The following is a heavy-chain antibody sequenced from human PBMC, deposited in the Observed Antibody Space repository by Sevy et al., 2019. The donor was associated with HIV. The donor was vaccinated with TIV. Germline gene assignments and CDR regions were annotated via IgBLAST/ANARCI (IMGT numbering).Heavy chain of an antibody. Sequence: SQTLSLTCAISGDSVSSNSAAWNWIRQSPSRGLEWLGRTYYRSNWYNDYAQSLKSRITINPVTSKNQFSLHLNSVTPEDTAVYYCARGIAVAGMAFDVWGQGTMVTVSS. J-gene: IGHJ3*01. D-gene: IGHD6-19*01. V-gene: IGHV6-1*01. CDR3: ARGIAVAGMAFDV. CDR1: GDSVSSNSAA. CDR2: TYYRSNWYN.